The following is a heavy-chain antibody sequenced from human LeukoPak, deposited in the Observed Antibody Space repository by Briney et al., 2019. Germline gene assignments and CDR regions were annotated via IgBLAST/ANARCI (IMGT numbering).Heavy chain of an antibody. CDR3: ARDTHARYGGNENDY. Sequence: GGSLRLSCAASGFTFSSYSMNWVRQAPGKGLEWVSSISSSSSYIYYADSVKGRFTISRDNAKNSLYLQMNSLRAEDTAVYYCARDTHARYGGNENDYWGQGTLVTVSS. J-gene: IGHJ4*02. D-gene: IGHD4-23*01. V-gene: IGHV3-21*01. CDR1: GFTFSSYS. CDR2: ISSSSSYI.